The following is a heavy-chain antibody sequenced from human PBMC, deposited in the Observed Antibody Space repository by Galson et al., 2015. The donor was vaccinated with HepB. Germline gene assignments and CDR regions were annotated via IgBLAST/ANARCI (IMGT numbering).Heavy chain of an antibody. Sequence: WWSWVRQPPGEGLEWIGEAYHSGGTNYRPSLKSRVTISVDKSKNQFSLKLTSVTAADTAVYYCARAKEGRGYFDYWGQGTLVTVSS. CDR2: AYHSGGT. CDR3: ARAKEGRGYFDY. D-gene: IGHD3-10*01. J-gene: IGHJ4*02. V-gene: IGHV4-4*02. CDR1: W.